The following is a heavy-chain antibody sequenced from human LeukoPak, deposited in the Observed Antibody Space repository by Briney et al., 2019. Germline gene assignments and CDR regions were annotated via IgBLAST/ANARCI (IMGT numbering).Heavy chain of an antibody. CDR3: ARDGTSTDDY. V-gene: IGHV1-18*01. CDR2: ISSNNANP. CDR1: GYTFSNFG. Sequence: ASVKVSCKASGYTFSNFGINWVRQAPGQGLEWIAWISSNNANPNYGQKFQGRFTVTTDSSTSTAYMELRNLRSDDTAVYYCARDGTSTDDYWGQGTLVTVSS. J-gene: IGHJ4*02. D-gene: IGHD2-2*01.